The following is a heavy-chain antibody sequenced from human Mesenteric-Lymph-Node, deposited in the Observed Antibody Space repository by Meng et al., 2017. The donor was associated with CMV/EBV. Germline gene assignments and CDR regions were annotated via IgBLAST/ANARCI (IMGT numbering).Heavy chain of an antibody. Sequence: GESLKISCVASGFTFSRYWMSWVRQAPGKGPEWVANINELGSEKSFVDSVKGRFTISRDNAKNTLYLQMNSLRGEDTAVYYCAKGPTYSSGWYYFDYWGQGTLVTVSS. D-gene: IGHD6-19*01. CDR1: GFTFSRYW. J-gene: IGHJ4*02. CDR3: AKGPTYSSGWYYFDY. V-gene: IGHV3-7*03. CDR2: INELGSEK.